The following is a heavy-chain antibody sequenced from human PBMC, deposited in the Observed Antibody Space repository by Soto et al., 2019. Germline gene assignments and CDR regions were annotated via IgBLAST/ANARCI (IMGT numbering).Heavy chain of an antibody. CDR2: ISSGSSYI. Sequence: XVSLRLSCAASGFTFSTYTMNWVRQAPGKGLEWISSISSGSSYIYYAGSVKGRFTISRDNAKNSLFLQMNSLRADDTAVYYCARDILSGGAYPDSWGQGTKVTVSS. V-gene: IGHV3-21*01. CDR3: ARDILSGGAYPDS. CDR1: GFTFSTYT. D-gene: IGHD3-10*01. J-gene: IGHJ5*01.